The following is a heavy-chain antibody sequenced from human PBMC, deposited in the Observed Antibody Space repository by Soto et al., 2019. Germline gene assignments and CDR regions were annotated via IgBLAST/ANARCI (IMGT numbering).Heavy chain of an antibody. CDR1: RFTFGNYF. CDR3: AKDLHWYGMDV. J-gene: IGHJ6*02. CDR2: ISSNGGRT. Sequence: EVQLLESGGGLVQPGESLRLYYAASRFTFGNYFMNWVRQAPGKGLEWVSDISSNGGRTHYADSVRGRFTISRDNSRNTLYLQMSRLRAEDTALYYCAKDLHWYGMDVWGQGTTVTVSS. V-gene: IGHV3-23*01. D-gene: IGHD1-1*01.